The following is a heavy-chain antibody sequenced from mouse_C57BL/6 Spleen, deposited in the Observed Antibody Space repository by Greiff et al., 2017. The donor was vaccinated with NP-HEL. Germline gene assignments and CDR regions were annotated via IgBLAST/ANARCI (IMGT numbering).Heavy chain of an antibody. J-gene: IGHJ1*03. CDR2: INPNYGTT. CDR1: DYSFTDYN. Sequence: VHVKQSGPELVKPGASVKISCKASDYSFTDYNMNWVKQSNGKSLEWIGVINPNYGTTSYNQKFKGKATLTVDQSSSTAYMQLNSLTSEDSAVYCGATSVIYGGYYRYFDVWGTGTTLTVSS. V-gene: IGHV1-39*01. CDR3: ATSVIYGGYYRYFDV. D-gene: IGHD2-3*01.